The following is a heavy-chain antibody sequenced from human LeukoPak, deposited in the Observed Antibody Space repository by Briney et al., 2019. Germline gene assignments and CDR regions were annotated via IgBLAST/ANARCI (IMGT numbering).Heavy chain of an antibody. CDR3: GKNRYSGSLSPFDI. Sequence: GGSLRLSCAASGFTFSSYSMNWVRQAPGKGLEWVSAISGGGGNTYYADSVKGRFTISRDNSKNTLYLQMNSLRAEDTAVYYCGKNRYSGSLSPFDIWGQGTMVTVSS. V-gene: IGHV3-23*01. J-gene: IGHJ3*02. CDR1: GFTFSSYS. D-gene: IGHD1-26*01. CDR2: ISGGGGNT.